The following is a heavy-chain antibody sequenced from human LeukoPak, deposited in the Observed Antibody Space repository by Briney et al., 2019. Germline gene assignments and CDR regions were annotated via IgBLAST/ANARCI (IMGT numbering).Heavy chain of an antibody. V-gene: IGHV4-4*02. CDR1: GGSISSSNW. Sequence: SETLSLTCAVSGGSISSSNWWSWVRQPPGKGLEWIGEIYHSGSTNYNPSLKSRVTISVDTSKNQFSLKLSSVTAADTAVYYCARYEYSSSSWFDPWGQGTLVTVSS. D-gene: IGHD6-6*01. CDR3: ARYEYSSSSWFDP. CDR2: IYHSGST. J-gene: IGHJ5*02.